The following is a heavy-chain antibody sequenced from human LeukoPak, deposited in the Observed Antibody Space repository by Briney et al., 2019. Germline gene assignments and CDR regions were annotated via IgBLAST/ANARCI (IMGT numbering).Heavy chain of an antibody. J-gene: IGHJ5*02. CDR1: GYTFTSYY. Sequence: ASVKVSCKASGYTFTSYYMHWVRQAPGQGLEWMGLINPTGGSTGYAQKFQGRVTMTRDMSTSTDYMELSSLRSEDTAIYYCARDNSVGDNAWWFDPWGQGTLVTASS. V-gene: IGHV1-46*01. D-gene: IGHD1-26*01. CDR3: ARDNSVGDNAWWFDP. CDR2: INPTGGST.